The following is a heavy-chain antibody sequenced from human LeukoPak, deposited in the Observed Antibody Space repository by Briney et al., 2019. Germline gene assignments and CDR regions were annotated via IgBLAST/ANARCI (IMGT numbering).Heavy chain of an antibody. D-gene: IGHD3-10*01. CDR1: GGSISSSSYY. J-gene: IGHJ3*02. V-gene: IGHV4-39*01. CDR3: ARHDQGFGEPDDFDI. Sequence: SETLSLTCTVSGGSISSSSYYWGWVRQPPGKGLEWIGSIYYSGSTYYNPSLKSRVTISVDTSKNQFSLKLSSVTAADTAVYYCARHDQGFGEPDDFDIWGQGTMVTVSS. CDR2: IYYSGST.